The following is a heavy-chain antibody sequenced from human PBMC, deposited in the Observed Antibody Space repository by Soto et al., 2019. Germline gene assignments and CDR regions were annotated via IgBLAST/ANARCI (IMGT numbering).Heavy chain of an antibody. V-gene: IGHV4-34*01. CDR2: INHSGST. Sequence: SETLSLTCAVYGGSFSGYYWSWIRQPPGKGLEWIGEINHSGSTNYNPSLKSRVTISVDTSKNQFSLKLSSVTAADTAVYYCARRGYSYGYGWFDPWGQGTLVTVSS. CDR3: ARRGYSYGYGWFDP. D-gene: IGHD5-18*01. J-gene: IGHJ5*02. CDR1: GGSFSGYY.